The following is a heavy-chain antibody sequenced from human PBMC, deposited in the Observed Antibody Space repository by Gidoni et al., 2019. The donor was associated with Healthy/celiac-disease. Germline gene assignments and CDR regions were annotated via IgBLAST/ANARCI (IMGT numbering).Heavy chain of an antibody. J-gene: IGHJ3*02. CDR3: ASSSPAYDSSGYPGAFDI. V-gene: IGHV3-33*01. CDR2: IWYDGSNK. CDR1: GCTFRSYA. D-gene: IGHD3-22*01. Sequence: QVQLVEAGGGVVKPGRSLRLSCAASGCTFRSYAMHWVRQAPGKGLEWVAVIWYDGSNKYYADSVKGRFTISRDNSKNTLYLQMNSLRAEDTAVYYCASSSPAYDSSGYPGAFDIWGQGTMVTVSS.